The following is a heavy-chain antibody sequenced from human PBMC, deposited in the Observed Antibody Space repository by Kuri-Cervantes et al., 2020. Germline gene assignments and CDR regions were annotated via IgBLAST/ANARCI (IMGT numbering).Heavy chain of an antibody. J-gene: IGHJ4*02. CDR3: AKDPHPYYDSSGYFVFDY. Sequence: GESLKISCAASGLTFSSYGMHWVRQAPGKGLEWVAVISYDGSNKYYADSVKGRFTISRDNSKNTLYLQMNSLRAEDTAVYYCAKDPHPYYDSSGYFVFDYWGQGTLVTVSS. D-gene: IGHD3-22*01. CDR2: ISYDGSNK. CDR1: GLTFSSYG. V-gene: IGHV3-30*18.